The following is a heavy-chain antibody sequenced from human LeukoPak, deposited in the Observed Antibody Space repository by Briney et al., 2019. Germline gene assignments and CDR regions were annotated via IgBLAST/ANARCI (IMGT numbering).Heavy chain of an antibody. CDR2: ISFDGSNK. CDR3: AKDAAYGGCDRFDY. J-gene: IGHJ4*02. CDR1: WFNFNSYW. D-gene: IGHD4-23*01. Sequence: PGGSLRLSCAASWFNFNSYWIHWLRQAPRKGLEWVALISFDGSNKFYADSVKGRFTISRDDYKNTLYLHMNRRSAEDTAVDVCAKDAAYGGCDRFDYWGQGTLVTVSS. V-gene: IGHV3-30*18.